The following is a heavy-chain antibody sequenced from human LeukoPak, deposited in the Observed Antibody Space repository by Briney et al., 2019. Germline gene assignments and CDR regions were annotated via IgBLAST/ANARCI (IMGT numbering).Heavy chain of an antibody. Sequence: GGSLRLSCAASGFTFSTYAMNWVRQAPGKGLEWVAVISDDGRHNYYADSVKGRFTISRDNSKSTLYLQMNSLSDDDSAAYFCARVYLERLTAGYFDHWGQGTQVTVSP. CDR2: ISDDGRHN. CDR1: GFTFSTYA. D-gene: IGHD2-8*01. V-gene: IGHV3-30*04. CDR3: ARVYLERLTAGYFDH. J-gene: IGHJ4*02.